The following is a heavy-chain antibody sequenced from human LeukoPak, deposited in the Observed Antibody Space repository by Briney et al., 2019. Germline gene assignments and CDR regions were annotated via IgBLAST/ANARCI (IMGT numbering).Heavy chain of an antibody. CDR2: ISGSGGST. CDR1: GFTFRSYA. D-gene: IGHD3-22*01. Sequence: GGSLRLSCAASGFTFRSYAMSGVRQAPGKGLEWVSAISGSGGSTYYADSVRGGFTISRDNYKNTLYMQMNSLRAEDTAVYYCAKSEYYYDSSGYSDFDYWGQGTLVTVSS. V-gene: IGHV3-23*01. CDR3: AKSEYYYDSSGYSDFDY. J-gene: IGHJ4*02.